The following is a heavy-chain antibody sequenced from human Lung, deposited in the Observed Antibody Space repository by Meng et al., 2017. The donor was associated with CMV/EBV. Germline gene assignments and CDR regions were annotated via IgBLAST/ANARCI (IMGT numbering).Heavy chain of an antibody. CDR1: GYTFTGYY. V-gene: IGHV1-2*02. J-gene: IGHJ4*02. CDR3: ARDMGYWNFDY. D-gene: IGHD3-22*01. Sequence: ASVMVSCKASGYTFTGYYMHWVRQAPGQGLEWMGWINPNSGGTNYAQKFQGRVTMTRDTSISTAYMELSRLRADDTAVYYCARDMGYWNFDYWGQRTLVTVSS. CDR2: INPNSGGT.